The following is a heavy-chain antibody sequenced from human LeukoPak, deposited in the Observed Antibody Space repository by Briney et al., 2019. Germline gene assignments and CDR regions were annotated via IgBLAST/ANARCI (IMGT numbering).Heavy chain of an antibody. CDR3: ARAWGYCSGGSCWSLGIFDY. CDR1: GGSISSYY. CDR2: IYYSGST. Sequence: SETLSLTCTVSGGSISSYYWSWIRQPPGKGLEWIGYIYYSGSTNYNPSLKSRVTISVDTSKNQFSLKLSSVTAADTAVYYCARAWGYCSGGSCWSLGIFDYWGQGTLVTVSS. J-gene: IGHJ4*02. V-gene: IGHV4-59*08. D-gene: IGHD2-15*01.